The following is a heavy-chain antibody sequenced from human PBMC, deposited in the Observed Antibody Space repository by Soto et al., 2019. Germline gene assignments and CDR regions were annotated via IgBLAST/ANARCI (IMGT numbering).Heavy chain of an antibody. D-gene: IGHD6-13*01. J-gene: IGHJ4*02. CDR1: GFTFSSYW. CDR2: INSDGSST. V-gene: IGHV3-74*01. Sequence: PVGSLRLSCAASGFTFSSYWMHWVRQAPGKGLVWVSRINSDGSSTSYADSVRGRFTITRDNAKNTLYLQMNSLRAEDTAVYYCARDCLPSGWFVAAAGTGDYWGQGTLVTVSS. CDR3: ARDCLPSGWFVAAAGTGDY.